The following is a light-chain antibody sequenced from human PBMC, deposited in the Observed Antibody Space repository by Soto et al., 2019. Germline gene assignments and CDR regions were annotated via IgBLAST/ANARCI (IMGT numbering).Light chain of an antibody. CDR1: SSDVGYYNY. V-gene: IGLV2-14*03. Sequence: QSVLTQPASMSGSPGQSITISCTGTSSDVGYYNYVSCYQHHPGKAPKLMIYDVSNRPSGVSTRFSGSKSGNTASLTISGLHAEDEADYYCKSYTSSNTYVFGTGTKLTVL. J-gene: IGLJ1*01. CDR3: KSYTSSNTYV. CDR2: DVS.